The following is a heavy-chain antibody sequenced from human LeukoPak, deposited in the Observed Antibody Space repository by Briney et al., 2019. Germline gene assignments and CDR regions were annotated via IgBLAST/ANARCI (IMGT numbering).Heavy chain of an antibody. V-gene: IGHV3-13*04. CDR3: VRGYCGSASCYTTPFDY. CDR1: GFTFSNYD. CDR2: IDPAGDT. D-gene: IGHD2-2*02. Sequence: GGSLRLSCAASGFTFSNYDMHWVRQVTGKGLEWVSAIDPAGDTYYPDSVKGRFTISRENAKNSLYLQMDGLRAGDTAVYYCVRGYCGSASCYTTPFDYWGQGTLVAVSS. J-gene: IGHJ4*02.